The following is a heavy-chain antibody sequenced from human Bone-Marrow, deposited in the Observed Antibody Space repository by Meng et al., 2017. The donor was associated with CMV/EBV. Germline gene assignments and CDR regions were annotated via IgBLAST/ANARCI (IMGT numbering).Heavy chain of an antibody. CDR3: ARGRRDYYDSSGYPTDRRSYYYYGTDV. Sequence: GESLKISCAASGFTFDDYAMHWVRQAPGKGLEWVSSISSSSSYIYYADSVKGRVTISRDNAKNSLYLQMNSLRAEDTAVYYCARGRRDYYDSSGYPTDRRSYYYYGTDVWGQGTTVTVSS. CDR2: ISSSSSYI. CDR1: GFTFDDYA. D-gene: IGHD3-22*01. V-gene: IGHV3-21*01. J-gene: IGHJ6*02.